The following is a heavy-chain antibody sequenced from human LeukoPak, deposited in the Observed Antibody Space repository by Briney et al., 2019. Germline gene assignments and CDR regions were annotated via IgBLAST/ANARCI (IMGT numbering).Heavy chain of an antibody. V-gene: IGHV4-39*01. Sequence: PSETLSLTCTVSGGSITNTAYYWGWIRQPPGKGLEWIGSIYYSGTTYYNPSLKSRVTISVDASKNQFSLKLSSVTAADTALFYCARQRGYCSGGTCYRNPHFDYWGQATLVTVSS. CDR2: IYYSGTT. J-gene: IGHJ4*02. CDR1: GGSITNTAYY. D-gene: IGHD2-15*01. CDR3: ARQRGYCSGGTCYRNPHFDY.